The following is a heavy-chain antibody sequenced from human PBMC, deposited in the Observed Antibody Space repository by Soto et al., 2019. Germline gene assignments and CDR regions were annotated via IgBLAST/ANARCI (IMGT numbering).Heavy chain of an antibody. J-gene: IGHJ4*02. CDR2: IFDSGTT. V-gene: IGHV4-30-4*01. CDR3: ARGPSGDKVHY. CDR1: GGSITSDYSC. D-gene: IGHD7-27*01. Sequence: SETLSLTCTVSGGSITSDYSCWSWIRQPPGEGLEWIGHIFDSGTTYTNPSLRSQVAIPLDTSKNHFSLTLSSVTAADTAVYYCARGPSGDKVHYWGQGALVTVSS.